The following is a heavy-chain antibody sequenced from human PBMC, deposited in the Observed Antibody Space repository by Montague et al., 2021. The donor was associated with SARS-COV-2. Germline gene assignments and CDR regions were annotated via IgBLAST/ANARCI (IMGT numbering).Heavy chain of an antibody. CDR3: AKGFTYYFASGGYPNYFDP. CDR2: ISSTGGST. Sequence: SLRLSCAAPGFTFSSYAMIWVRQAPGKRLEWVSTISSTGGSTYYADSVKGRFIISRDNSRNTVYMQMNNLRAEDTAVYYCAKGFTYYFASGGYPNYFDPWGQGTLVSVSS. V-gene: IGHV3-23*01. D-gene: IGHD3-10*01. CDR1: GFTFSSYA. J-gene: IGHJ5*02.